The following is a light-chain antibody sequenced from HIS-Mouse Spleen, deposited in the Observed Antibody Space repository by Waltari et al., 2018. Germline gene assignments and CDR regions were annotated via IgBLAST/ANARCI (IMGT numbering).Light chain of an antibody. J-gene: IGLJ1*01. CDR3: QVWDSSSDHYV. Sequence: SYVLTQPPSVSVAPGQTARITCGGTNIGSKSVHWYQQKPGQAPVLVVYDGGDRPSGIPERFSGSNSGNTATLTISRVEAGDEADYYCQVWDSSSDHYVFGTGTKVTVL. CDR1: NIGSKS. CDR2: DGG. V-gene: IGLV3-21*02.